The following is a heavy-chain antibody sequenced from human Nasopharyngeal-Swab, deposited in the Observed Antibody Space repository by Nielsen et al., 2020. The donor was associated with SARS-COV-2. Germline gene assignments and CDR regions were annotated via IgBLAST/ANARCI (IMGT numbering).Heavy chain of an antibody. V-gene: IGHV1-46*01. CDR3: AREAPSTFFFDS. J-gene: IGHJ4*02. D-gene: IGHD1-1*01. CDR1: GFTFSHYF. CDR2: IFSRSDTT. Sequence: ASVKVSCKASGFTFSHYFMHWVRQAPGQGLEWMGLIFSRSDTTGLAHIFKGRVTMTWDTSTNTVYMELSSLTSDDTAVYFCAREAPSTFFFDSWGQGTLLTVSS.